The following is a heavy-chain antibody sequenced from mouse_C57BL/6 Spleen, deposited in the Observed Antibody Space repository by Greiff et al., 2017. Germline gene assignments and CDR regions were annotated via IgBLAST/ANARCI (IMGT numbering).Heavy chain of an antibody. CDR3: TRDGSRPPWDFDV. V-gene: IGHV1-64*01. D-gene: IGHD1-1*01. Sequence: QVQLQQPGAELVKPGASVTLSCKASGYTFTSYWMHWVKQRPGQGLEWIGMIHPKSGSTTYNEKFKSKATLTVDKSSSTAYMQLSSLTSEASAVYCGTRDGSRPPWDFDVWGTGTTVTVSA. CDR1: GYTFTSYW. J-gene: IGHJ1*03. CDR2: IHPKSGST.